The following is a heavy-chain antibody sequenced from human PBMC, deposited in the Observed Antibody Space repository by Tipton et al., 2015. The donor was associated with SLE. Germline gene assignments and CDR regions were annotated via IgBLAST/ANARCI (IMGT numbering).Heavy chain of an antibody. Sequence: LVKPTQTLTLTCTFSGFSLSTSGVGVGWIRQPPGKALEWLALLYWNDDKRYSPSLKSRLPITKDTSKNQVVLTMTNMDPVDTATYYCAHTGIAVAGTDPGYFDYWGQGTLVTVSS. V-gene: IGHV2-5*01. CDR1: GFSLSTSGVG. CDR2: LYWNDDK. J-gene: IGHJ4*02. CDR3: AHTGIAVAGTDPGYFDY. D-gene: IGHD6-19*01.